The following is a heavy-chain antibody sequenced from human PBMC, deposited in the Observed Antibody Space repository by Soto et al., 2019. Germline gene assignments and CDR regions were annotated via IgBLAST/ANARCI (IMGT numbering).Heavy chain of an antibody. CDR1: GYTFTTYR. J-gene: IGHJ4*02. V-gene: IGHV1-46*03. Sequence: QVQLVQSGTEVKKPGASVKISCKASGYTFTTYRIHWVRQAPGQGLEWMGVINPSDGGTTYAQKFRGRVTMTRDTSTSTVYMDLSSLRSDDTAVYHCARALAWDIHDYWGQGTLVTVSS. CDR2: INPSDGGT. D-gene: IGHD1-26*01. CDR3: ARALAWDIHDY.